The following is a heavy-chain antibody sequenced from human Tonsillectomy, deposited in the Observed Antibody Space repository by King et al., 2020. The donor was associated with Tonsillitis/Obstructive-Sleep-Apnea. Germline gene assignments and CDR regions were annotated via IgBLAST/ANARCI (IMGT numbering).Heavy chain of an antibody. CDR3: PRMVPAWSNSLDI. D-gene: IGHD3-10*01. J-gene: IGHJ3*02. CDR2: ITHSGST. CDR1: GGSLSGNY. Sequence: VQLQQWGAGLLKPSGPSGTLSLTCAVNGGSLSGNYWIWIRQPPGKGLEWIGGITHSGSTNYNPSLKSRVTISVDTSKNQFSLRLTSLTAADAAIYYCPRMVPAWSNSLDIGGQGTMVTVSS. V-gene: IGHV4-34*01.